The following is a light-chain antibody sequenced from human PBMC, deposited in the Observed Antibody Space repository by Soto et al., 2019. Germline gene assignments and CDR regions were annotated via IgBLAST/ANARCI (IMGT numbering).Light chain of an antibody. V-gene: IGKV3-11*01. Sequence: IVLTQSPATLSLSPGERATLSCRARETVSTYSSWYQHKPGQAPRLLIYGASNRATGIPARFSGSGSETDFTLTISSLEPEDSAVYYCHQRYNWLTFGGGTKVDIK. CDR2: GAS. CDR1: ETVSTY. J-gene: IGKJ4*01. CDR3: HQRYNWLT.